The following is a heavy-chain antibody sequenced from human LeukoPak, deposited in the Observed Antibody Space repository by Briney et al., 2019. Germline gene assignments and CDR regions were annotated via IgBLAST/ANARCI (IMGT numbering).Heavy chain of an antibody. Sequence: SQTLSLTCTVSGASISSGAYYWSCIRQHPGKGLEWIGYIYSSGTTYYNPALKSRVTISLDTSENQFSLKLSSVTAADTGVYFCARDRKGYFFDDWGEGTLVTVSS. CDR2: IYSSGTT. CDR1: GASISSGAYY. V-gene: IGHV4-31*03. J-gene: IGHJ4*02. D-gene: IGHD1-14*01. CDR3: ARDRKGYFFDD.